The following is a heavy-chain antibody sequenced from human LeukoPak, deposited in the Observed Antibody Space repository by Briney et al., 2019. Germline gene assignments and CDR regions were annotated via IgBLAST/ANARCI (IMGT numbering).Heavy chain of an antibody. D-gene: IGHD6-19*01. J-gene: IGHJ2*01. V-gene: IGHV4-59*08. CDR1: GASISSSY. CDR2: MYYTGGT. CDR3: ARLGEAVAGSGKWYFDL. Sequence: SETLSLTCTLSGASISSSYWSWFRQPPGKRLEWIGYMYYTGGTNYNPSLESRVTISVDTSKTQFSLKLRSVTAADTAVYYCARLGEAVAGSGKWYFDLWGRGTLVTVSS.